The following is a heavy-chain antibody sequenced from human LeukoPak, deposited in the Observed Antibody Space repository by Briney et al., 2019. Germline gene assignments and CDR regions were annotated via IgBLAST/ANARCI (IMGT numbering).Heavy chain of an antibody. V-gene: IGHV1-69*13. Sequence: SVKVSCKASGGTFSSYAISWVRQAPGQGLEWMGGIIPIFGTANYAQKLQGRVTITADESTSTAYMELRSLRSEDTAVYYCARAEVAVVPAAIRAIYYMDVWGKGTTVTVSS. CDR3: ARAEVAVVPAAIRAIYYMDV. D-gene: IGHD2-2*02. CDR1: GGTFSSYA. CDR2: IIPIFGTA. J-gene: IGHJ6*03.